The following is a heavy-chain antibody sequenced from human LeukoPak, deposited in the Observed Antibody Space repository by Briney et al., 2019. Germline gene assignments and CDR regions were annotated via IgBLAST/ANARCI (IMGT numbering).Heavy chain of an antibody. Sequence: PGGSLRLSCAASGFTFTSYSMNWVRQAPGKGLEWVSTISGGGGSTYYADSVKGQFTNSRDNSKNTLYLQVNSLRAEGTAVYYCAKGGKWDVTPFDYWGQGTLVTVSS. V-gene: IGHV3-23*01. CDR1: GFTFTSYS. CDR3: AKGGKWDVTPFDY. J-gene: IGHJ4*02. D-gene: IGHD1-26*01. CDR2: ISGGGGST.